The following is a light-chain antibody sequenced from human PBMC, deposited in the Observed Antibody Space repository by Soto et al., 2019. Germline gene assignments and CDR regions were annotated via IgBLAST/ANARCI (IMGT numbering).Light chain of an antibody. V-gene: IGKV3-15*01. Sequence: EIVMTQSPATLSVSPGERVTLSCRASQSVRTNLAWYQQKPGQPPRLLSYGASTRATGIPDNFSGSGSGTEFTLTISSLQSEDFEIYYCQQYNDWPALTFGGGTKVEI. CDR3: QQYNDWPALT. CDR2: GAS. J-gene: IGKJ4*01. CDR1: QSVRTN.